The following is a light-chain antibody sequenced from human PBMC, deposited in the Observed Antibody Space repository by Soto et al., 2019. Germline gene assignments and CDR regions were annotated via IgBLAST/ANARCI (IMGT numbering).Light chain of an antibody. CDR3: QHYGSSRT. J-gene: IGKJ1*01. CDR2: GAS. CDR1: QSVSSS. V-gene: IGKV3-20*01. Sequence: EIVLTQSPGTRSLSPGERATLSCRASQSVSSSLAWYQQKPGQAPRLLIYGASSRATGIPDRFSGSGSGPDFTLTISRLEPEDFAVYFCQHYGSSRTFGQGTKVDIK.